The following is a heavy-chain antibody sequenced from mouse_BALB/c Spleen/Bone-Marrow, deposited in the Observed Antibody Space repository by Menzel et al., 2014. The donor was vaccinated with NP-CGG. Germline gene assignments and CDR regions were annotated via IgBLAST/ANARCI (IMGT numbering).Heavy chain of an antibody. Sequence: EVQVVESGGGLVQPGGSRKLSCAASGFTFSSFGMHWVRQAPEKGLEWVAYISSGSSTIYYADTVKGRFTIFRDNPKNTLFLQMTSQRSEDTAMYYCARDEDYAMDYWGQGTSVTVSS. J-gene: IGHJ4*01. CDR2: ISSGSSTI. V-gene: IGHV5-17*02. CDR1: GFTFSSFG. CDR3: ARDEDYAMDY.